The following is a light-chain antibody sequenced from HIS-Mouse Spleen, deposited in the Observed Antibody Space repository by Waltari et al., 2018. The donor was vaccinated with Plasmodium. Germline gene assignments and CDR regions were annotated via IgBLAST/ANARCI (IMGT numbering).Light chain of an antibody. J-gene: IGLJ1*01. CDR2: DVS. Sequence: QSALTQPRPVSGSPGQPVTISCPGPSSDVGGYNYVSWYQQHPGKAPKLMIYDVSMRPSGVPDRFSGSKSGNTASLTISGLQAEDEADYYCCSYAGSYTYVFGTGTKVTVL. V-gene: IGLV2-11*01. CDR3: CSYAGSYTYV. CDR1: SSDVGGYNY.